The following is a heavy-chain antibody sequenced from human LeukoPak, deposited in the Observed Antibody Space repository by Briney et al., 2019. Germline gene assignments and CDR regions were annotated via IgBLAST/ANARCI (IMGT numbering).Heavy chain of an antibody. CDR1: GFTFSNYS. V-gene: IGHV3-48*01. D-gene: IGHD3-22*01. J-gene: IGHJ4*02. Sequence: GGSLRLSCEASGFTFSNYSMNWVRQAPGKGLEWVSYIRSSSTTIYYADSVKGRFTISRDNAKNSLYLQMNSLRAEDTAVYYCARDGEVYYYDSSGYFDYWGQGTLVTVSS. CDR3: ARDGEVYYYDSSGYFDY. CDR2: IRSSSTTI.